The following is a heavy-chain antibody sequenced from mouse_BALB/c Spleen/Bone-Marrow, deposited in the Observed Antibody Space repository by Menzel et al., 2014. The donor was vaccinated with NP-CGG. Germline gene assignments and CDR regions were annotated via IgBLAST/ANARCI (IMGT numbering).Heavy chain of an antibody. J-gene: IGHJ4*01. CDR1: GFTFSNYG. D-gene: IGHD2-10*02. V-gene: IGHV5-6*01. Sequence: EVQVVESGGDLVKPGGSLKLSCAASGFTFSNYGMSWVRQTPDKRLEWVATISSGGSYTYFPDSVRGRFTISRDNAKNTLYLQMSSLKSEDTAMYYCVRSYDSYAMAFWGQGTSVTVSS. CDR2: ISSGGSYT. CDR3: VRSYDSYAMAF.